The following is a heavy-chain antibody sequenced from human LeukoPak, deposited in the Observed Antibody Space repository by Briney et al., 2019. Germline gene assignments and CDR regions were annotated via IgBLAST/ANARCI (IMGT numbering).Heavy chain of an antibody. Sequence: SETLSLTCTGSGGSISSGYYYWGWVRQPPGRGLEWIGNIFHSGSTNYNPSLKSRVTISVDKSKNQFSLKLSSVTAADTAVYYCASRDSSGYYYVGAFDIWGQGTMVTVSS. J-gene: IGHJ3*02. CDR1: GGSISSGYYY. D-gene: IGHD3-22*01. V-gene: IGHV4-39*07. CDR3: ASRDSSGYYYVGAFDI. CDR2: IFHSGST.